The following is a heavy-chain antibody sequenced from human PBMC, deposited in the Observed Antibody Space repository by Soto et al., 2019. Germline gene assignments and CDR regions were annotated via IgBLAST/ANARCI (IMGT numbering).Heavy chain of an antibody. J-gene: IGHJ4*02. V-gene: IGHV3-74*01. CDR2: INSDGSTT. D-gene: IGHD5-12*01. CDR1: GFTFSTHW. Sequence: EVQLLESGGGLIQPGGSLRLSCAASGFTFSTHWMHWVRQAPGKGLVWVSRINSDGSTTNYVDSVKGRFTISRDNAKNTVYLQMNSLRAEDTAVYYCARVPTGGYDWVWGKGTLVTVSS. CDR3: ARVPTGGYDWV.